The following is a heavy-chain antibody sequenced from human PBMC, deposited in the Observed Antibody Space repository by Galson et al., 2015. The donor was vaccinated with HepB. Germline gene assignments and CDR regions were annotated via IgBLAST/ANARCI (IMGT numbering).Heavy chain of an antibody. Sequence: TLSLTCTVSGGSIYNYYWSWMRQPAEKGLEWIGRINPSGSTNYNPSLKSPVTISVDTSKNQFSLKLSSVTAADAAVYYCARVRCSSTSCAAKDAFDIWGQGTMVTVSS. J-gene: IGHJ3*02. CDR2: INPSGST. V-gene: IGHV4-4*07. CDR3: ARVRCSSTSCAAKDAFDI. D-gene: IGHD2-2*01. CDR1: GGSIYNYY.